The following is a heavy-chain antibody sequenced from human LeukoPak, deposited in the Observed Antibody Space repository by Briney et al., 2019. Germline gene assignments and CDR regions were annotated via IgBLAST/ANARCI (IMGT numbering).Heavy chain of an antibody. J-gene: IGHJ4*02. Sequence: GVSLRLSCAASGFTFANYVITWVRQDPGKGLEWVSDIVGSGGNTFYANSVKGRFTISRDNSKNTLYLQMSSLRAEDSALYYCAKGSGYYGSNAEYYFDYWGQGTLVTVSS. CDR2: IVGSGGNT. V-gene: IGHV3-23*01. CDR1: GFTFANYV. D-gene: IGHD4-23*01. CDR3: AKGSGYYGSNAEYYFDY.